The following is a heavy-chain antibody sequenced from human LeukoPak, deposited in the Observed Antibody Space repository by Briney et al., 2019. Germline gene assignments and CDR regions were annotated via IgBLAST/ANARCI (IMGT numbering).Heavy chain of an antibody. CDR3: ARVSLGAAAGTSR. D-gene: IGHD6-13*01. CDR1: GFTFSSYN. Sequence: PGGSLRLSCAASGFTFSSYNMNWVRQAPGKGLEWVSSIGSSSSYIYYTDSVKGRFTISRDNAKNSLYLQMNSLRADDTAIYYCARVSLGAAAGTSRWGQGTLVTVSS. V-gene: IGHV3-21*01. J-gene: IGHJ4*02. CDR2: IGSSSSYI.